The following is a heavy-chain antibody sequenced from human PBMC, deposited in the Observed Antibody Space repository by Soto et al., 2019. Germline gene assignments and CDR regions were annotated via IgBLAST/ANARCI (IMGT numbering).Heavy chain of an antibody. CDR3: ARERYYGMDV. J-gene: IGHJ6*02. CDR2: IYYSGST. CDR1: GGSISSYY. Sequence: SETLSLTCTVSGGSISSYYWSWIRQPPGKGLEWIGNIYYSGSTNYNPSLKSRVTISVDTSKNQFSLKLSSVTAADTAVYYCARERYYGMDVRGQGTTVTVSS. V-gene: IGHV4-59*01.